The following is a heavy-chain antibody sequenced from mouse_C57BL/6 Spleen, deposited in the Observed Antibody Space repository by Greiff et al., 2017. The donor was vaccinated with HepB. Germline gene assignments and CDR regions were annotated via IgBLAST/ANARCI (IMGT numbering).Heavy chain of an antibody. Sequence: QVQLQQPGAELVKPGASVKLSCKASGYTFTSYWMHWVKQRPGQGLEWIGMIHPNSGSTNYNEKFKSKATLTVDKSSSTAYMQLSSLTSEDSAVYYCANYDYDYYAMDYGGQGTSVTVSS. CDR2: IHPNSGST. V-gene: IGHV1-64*01. CDR3: ANYDYDYYAMDY. CDR1: GYTFTSYW. J-gene: IGHJ4*01. D-gene: IGHD2-4*01.